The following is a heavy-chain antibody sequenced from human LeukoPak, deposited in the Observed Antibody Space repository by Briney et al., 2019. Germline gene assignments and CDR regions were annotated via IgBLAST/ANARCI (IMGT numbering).Heavy chain of an antibody. CDR3: ARELPPLKKRSGAHWLDP. J-gene: IGHJ5*02. CDR1: GYIFTAYY. CDR2: LNPESGGT. V-gene: IGHV1-2*02. Sequence: ASVKVYCKASGYIFTAYYIHWVRQAPGQGLEWVGWLNPESGGTNYAQKFEGRVTMTRDTSIGAAYMELSGLKLDDTAVYYCARELPPLKKRSGAHWLDPWGQGTLVTVSS. D-gene: IGHD2-15*01.